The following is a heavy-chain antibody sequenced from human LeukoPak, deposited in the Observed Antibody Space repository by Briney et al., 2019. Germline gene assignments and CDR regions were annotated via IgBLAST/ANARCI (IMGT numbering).Heavy chain of an antibody. CDR1: GYTLTELS. CDR2: FDPEDGET. D-gene: IGHD3-22*01. Sequence: ASVKVSCKVSGYTLTELSIHWGRQAPGKGLEWMGGFDPEDGETIYAQKFQGRVTMTEDTSTDTTYMELSSLRSEDTAMYYCATVDYYDSSNWFDPWGQGTLVTVSS. J-gene: IGHJ5*02. CDR3: ATVDYYDSSNWFDP. V-gene: IGHV1-24*01.